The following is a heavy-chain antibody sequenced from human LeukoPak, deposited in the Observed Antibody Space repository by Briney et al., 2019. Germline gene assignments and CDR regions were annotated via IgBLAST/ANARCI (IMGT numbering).Heavy chain of an antibody. J-gene: IGHJ3*02. CDR2: IYYSGST. Sequence: SGTLSLTCTVSGGSISSYYWSWIRQPPGKGLEWIGYIYYSGSTNYKPSLKSRVTISVDTSQNQFSLKLSSVTAADTTVYYCASPLGVVDAFDIWGQGTMVTVSS. CDR3: ASPLGVVDAFDI. CDR1: GGSISSYY. V-gene: IGHV4-59*01. D-gene: IGHD3-3*01.